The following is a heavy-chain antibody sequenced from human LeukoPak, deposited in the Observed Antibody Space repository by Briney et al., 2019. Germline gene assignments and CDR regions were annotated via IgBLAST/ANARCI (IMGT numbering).Heavy chain of an antibody. CDR3: ARGYCSGGSCYSAIGYYYYGMDV. CDR1: GFTFSSYC. Sequence: GGSLRLSCAASGFTFSSYCMSWVRQAPGKGLEWVANIKQDGSEKYYVDSVKGRFTISRDNAKNSLYLQMNSLRAEDTAVYYCARGYCSGGSCYSAIGYYYYGMDVWGQGTTVTVSS. D-gene: IGHD2-15*01. J-gene: IGHJ6*02. V-gene: IGHV3-7*03. CDR2: IKQDGSEK.